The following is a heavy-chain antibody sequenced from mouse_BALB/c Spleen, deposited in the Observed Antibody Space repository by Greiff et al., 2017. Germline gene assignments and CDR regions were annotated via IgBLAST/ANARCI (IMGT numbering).Heavy chain of an antibody. J-gene: IGHJ3*01. CDR2: INPYNDGT. V-gene: IGHV1-14*01. CDR3: ARKELTGPWFAY. CDR1: GYTFTSYV. D-gene: IGHD4-1*01. Sequence: EVKLMESGPELVKPGASVKMSCTASGYTFTSYVMHWVKQKPGQGLEWIGYINPYNDGTKYNEKFKGKATLTSDKSSSTAYMELSSLTSEDSAVYYCARKELTGPWFAYWGQGTLVTVSA.